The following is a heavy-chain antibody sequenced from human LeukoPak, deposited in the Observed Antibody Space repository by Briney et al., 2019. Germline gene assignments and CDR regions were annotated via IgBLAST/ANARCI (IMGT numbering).Heavy chain of an antibody. V-gene: IGHV3-23*01. CDR1: GFTFSSYA. Sequence: GGSLRLSCAASGFTFSSYAMSWVRQAPGKGLEWVSGISGSGGSTYYADSVKGRFTISRDNSKNTLYLQMNSLRAEDTAVYYCAKTRPLDSSSWSHGDYWGQGTLVAVSS. J-gene: IGHJ4*02. D-gene: IGHD6-13*01. CDR3: AKTRPLDSSSWSHGDY. CDR2: ISGSGGST.